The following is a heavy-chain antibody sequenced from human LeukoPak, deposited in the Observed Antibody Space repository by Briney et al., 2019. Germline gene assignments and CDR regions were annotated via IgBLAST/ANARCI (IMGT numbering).Heavy chain of an antibody. CDR3: ARGVIIRGRLDP. J-gene: IGHJ5*02. CDR2: IKEDGSEK. Sequence: GGSLRLSCAASGFIFRNYWMSWVRQAPGKGLEWVANIKEDGSEKYYVESVKGRFTLSRDNAKNSLYLQMSSLRAEDTAVYYCARGVIIRGRLDPWGQGTLVTVSS. D-gene: IGHD3-16*02. V-gene: IGHV3-7*01. CDR1: GFIFRNYW.